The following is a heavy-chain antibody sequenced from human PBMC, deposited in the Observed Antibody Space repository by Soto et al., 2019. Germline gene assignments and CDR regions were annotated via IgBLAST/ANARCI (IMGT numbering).Heavy chain of an antibody. CDR3: AREGSGYNF. CDR1: GGSFSNFG. J-gene: IGHJ4*02. D-gene: IGHD5-12*01. CDR2: IVPVFGRP. V-gene: IGHV1-69*01. Sequence: QVQLVQSGAELKKPGSSVKVSCKASGGSFSNFGISWVRQAPGQGLEWMGGIVPVFGRPNYAQRFRGRLTITADESTSTGYMELISLRSDHTAVYYCAREGSGYNFWGQGTQVTVSS.